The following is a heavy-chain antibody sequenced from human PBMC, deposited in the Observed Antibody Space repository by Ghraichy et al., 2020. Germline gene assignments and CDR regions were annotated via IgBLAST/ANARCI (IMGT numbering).Heavy chain of an antibody. V-gene: IGHV1-69*06. J-gene: IGHJ5*02. CDR1: GGTFSSYA. CDR2: IIPIFGTA. Sequence: SVKVSCKASGGTFSSYAISWVRQAPGQGLEWMGGIIPIFGTANYAQKFQGRVTITADKSTSTAYMELSSLRSEDTAVYYCARDGDGDDPWPGPWGQGTLVTVSS. CDR3: ARDGDGDDPWPGP. D-gene: IGHD4-17*01.